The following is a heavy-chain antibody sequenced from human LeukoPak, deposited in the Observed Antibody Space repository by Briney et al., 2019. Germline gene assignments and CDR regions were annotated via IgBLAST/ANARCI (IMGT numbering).Heavy chain of an antibody. CDR2: MNPNSGTT. CDR1: GYSFTSYD. D-gene: IGHD5-12*01. J-gene: IGHJ4*02. Sequence: GASVKVSCKASGYSFTSYDINWVRQATGQGLEWLGWMNPNSGTTGYAQNFQGRVSMTRDTAISTAYLELSNLRSDDTAVYFCARNLARTGDFDYWGQGTLVTVSS. V-gene: IGHV1-8*01. CDR3: ARNLARTGDFDY.